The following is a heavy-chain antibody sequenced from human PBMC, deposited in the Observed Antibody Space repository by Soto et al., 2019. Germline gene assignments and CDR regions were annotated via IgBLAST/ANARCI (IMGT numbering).Heavy chain of an antibody. D-gene: IGHD4-17*01. V-gene: IGHV3-23*01. CDR2: ISGSGGST. J-gene: IGHJ3*02. CDR3: AKDKVDTTMVTTPKTGDAFDI. Sequence: GGSLRLSCAASGFTFSSYAMSWVRQAPGKGLEWVSAISGSGGSTYYADSVKGRFTISRDNSKNTLYLHMNILRAEDTAVYYCAKDKVDTTMVTTPKTGDAFDIWGQGTMVTVSS. CDR1: GFTFSSYA.